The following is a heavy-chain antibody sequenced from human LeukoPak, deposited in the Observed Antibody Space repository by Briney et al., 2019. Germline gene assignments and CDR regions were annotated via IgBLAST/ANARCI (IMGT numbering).Heavy chain of an antibody. CDR3: ARGRGFDP. Sequence: SETLSLTCAVYGGSFSGYYWSWIRQPPGKGLEWIREINHSGSTNYNPSLKSRVTISVDTSKNQFSLKLSSVTAADTAVYYCARGRGFDPWGQGTLVTVSS. CDR1: GGSFSGYY. V-gene: IGHV4-34*01. CDR2: INHSGST. J-gene: IGHJ5*02.